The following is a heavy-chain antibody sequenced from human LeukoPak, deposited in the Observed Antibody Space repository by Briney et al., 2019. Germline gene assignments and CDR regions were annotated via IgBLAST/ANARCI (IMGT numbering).Heavy chain of an antibody. CDR3: AKDLALLRYFDWFTVGPYGMDA. V-gene: IGHV3-23*01. Sequence: GGSLRLSCAASGFTFSSYAMSWVRQAPGKGLEWVSAISGSGGSTYYADSVKGRFTISRDNSKNTLYLQMNSLRAEDTAVYYCAKDLALLRYFDWFTVGPYGMDAWGQGTTVTVSS. J-gene: IGHJ6*02. CDR1: GFTFSSYA. CDR2: ISGSGGST. D-gene: IGHD3-9*01.